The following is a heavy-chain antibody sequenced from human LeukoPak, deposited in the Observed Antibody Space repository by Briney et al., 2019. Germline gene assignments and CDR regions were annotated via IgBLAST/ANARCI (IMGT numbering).Heavy chain of an antibody. D-gene: IGHD3-16*01. J-gene: IGHJ5*02. CDR2: IFHSGSP. Sequence: PSETLSLTCAVSGDSIISNQWWSWLRQPPGKGLEWIGEIFHSGSPNYNPSLKSRVTISVDKSKNQFSLKLSSVTAADTAVYYCARDLGDRNWFDPWGQGTLVTVSS. V-gene: IGHV4-4*02. CDR3: ARDLGDRNWFDP. CDR1: GDSIISNQW.